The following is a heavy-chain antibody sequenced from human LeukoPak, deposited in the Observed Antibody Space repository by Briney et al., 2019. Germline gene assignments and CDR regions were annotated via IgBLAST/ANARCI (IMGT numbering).Heavy chain of an antibody. CDR2: IYYSGST. V-gene: IGHV4-59*01. Sequence: SETLSLTCTVSGGSISSYYWSWIRQPPGKGLEWIGYIYYSGSTNYNPSLKSRVTISVDTSKNQFSLKLSSVTAADTAVYYCARKRSGHREGGYFDYWGQGTLVTVSS. CDR3: ARKRSGHREGGYFDY. J-gene: IGHJ4*02. CDR1: GGSISSYY. D-gene: IGHD6-19*01.